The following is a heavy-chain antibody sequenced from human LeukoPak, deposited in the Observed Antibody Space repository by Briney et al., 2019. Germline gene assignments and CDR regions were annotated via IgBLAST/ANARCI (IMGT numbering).Heavy chain of an antibody. CDR1: GFTFSSYA. CDR2: ISYDGNNT. D-gene: IGHD3-9*01. V-gene: IGHV3-30-3*01. J-gene: IGHJ6*02. CDR3: ARDPYYDILTGPLYGVDV. Sequence: GGSLRLSCAASGFTFSSYAIHWVRQAPGKGLEWVAVISYDGNNTYYADSMKGRFTISRDNSENTLYLQMNSLGTEDTAVYYCARDPYYDILTGPLYGVDVWGQGTTVTVSS.